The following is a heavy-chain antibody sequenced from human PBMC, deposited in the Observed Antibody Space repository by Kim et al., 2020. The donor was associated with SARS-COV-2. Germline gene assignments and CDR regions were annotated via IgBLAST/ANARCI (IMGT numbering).Heavy chain of an antibody. D-gene: IGHD3-3*02. J-gene: IGHJ3*02. CDR2: WNN. CDR3: GRGISSAFDI. Sequence: WNNNYAVSVKGRISINPDTSNNQFSLQLNAVTPEDTAVYYCGRGISSAFDIWGQGTVVTVSS. V-gene: IGHV6-1*01.